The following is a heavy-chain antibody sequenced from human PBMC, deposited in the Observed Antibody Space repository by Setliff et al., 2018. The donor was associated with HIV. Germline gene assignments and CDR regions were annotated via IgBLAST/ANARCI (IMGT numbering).Heavy chain of an antibody. CDR1: GYTFTGYY. D-gene: IGHD3-22*01. CDR3: ARDYYDSSGYILFPGIPDY. J-gene: IGHJ4*02. CDR2: INPNNGGT. V-gene: IGHV1-2*02. Sequence: ASVKVSCKDSGYTFTGYYMHWVRQAPGQGLEWMGWINPNNGGTNYAQKFQGRVTMTRDTSISTAYMELSRLRSDDTAVYYCARDYYDSSGYILFPGIPDYWGQGTLVTVSS.